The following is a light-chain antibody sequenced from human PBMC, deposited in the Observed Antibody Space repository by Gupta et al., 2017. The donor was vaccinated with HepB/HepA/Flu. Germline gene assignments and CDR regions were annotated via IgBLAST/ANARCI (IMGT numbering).Light chain of an antibody. CDR2: EAT. J-gene: IGKJ2*02. CDR1: QDLDDE. V-gene: IGKV5-2*01. CDR3: QQHDNFPRT. Sequence: ETTLTQSPALMSANAGDKVTITCKASQDLDDEMDWFQQKPGEAAVFLIHEATTLVTGIPSRFSGSGFGTHFTLTINNLESEDAASYYCQQHDNFPRTFGQGTKLEIK.